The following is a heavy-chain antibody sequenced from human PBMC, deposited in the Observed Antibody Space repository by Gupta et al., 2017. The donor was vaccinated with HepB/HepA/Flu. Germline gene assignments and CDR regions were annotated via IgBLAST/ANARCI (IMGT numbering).Heavy chain of an antibody. CDR3: ARLKSGDENWFDP. J-gene: IGHJ5*02. CDR1: GYHFASYW. V-gene: IGHV5-51*01. Sequence: EVQLVQSGAEVKKPGESLKISCKGSGYHFASYWVGWVRQLPGKGLEWMGIIYPGDSDVRYSPSYRGQVTFSADKSLSTAYLQWNSLKASDTAMYFCARLKSGDENWFDPWGQGTLVTVSS. D-gene: IGHD3-10*01. CDR2: IYPGDSDV.